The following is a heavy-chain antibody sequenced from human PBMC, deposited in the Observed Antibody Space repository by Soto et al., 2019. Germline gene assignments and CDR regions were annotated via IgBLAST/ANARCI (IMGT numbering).Heavy chain of an antibody. J-gene: IGHJ3*01. Sequence: QDQLVQSGAEVKKPGASVKVSCKASVFTSSGISWVRQAPGQRLVWMGWISTHNGNTIYAQKFQVRVIMTMDTSTTTVYMELRSLRPDDTAVYLCAREGILGLFDAYDLWGQGTMVTVSS. D-gene: IGHD3-3*01. CDR2: ISTHNGNT. CDR1: VFTSSG. CDR3: AREGILGLFDAYDL. V-gene: IGHV1-18*04.